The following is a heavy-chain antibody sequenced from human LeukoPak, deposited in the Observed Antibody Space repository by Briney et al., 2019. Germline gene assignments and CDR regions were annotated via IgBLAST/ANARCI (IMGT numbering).Heavy chain of an antibody. CDR3: ARALDSSSSRYQAFEE. CDR1: GFTFSNYW. J-gene: IGHJ4*02. Sequence: GGSLRLSCSASGFTFSNYWISWVRQAPGKGLEWVANIKQDESEKYYVDSVKGRFTISRDNAKSSLYLQMSSLRAEDTAVYYCARALDSSSSRYQAFEEWGQGTLVTVSS. CDR2: IKQDESEK. V-gene: IGHV3-7*01. D-gene: IGHD2-2*01.